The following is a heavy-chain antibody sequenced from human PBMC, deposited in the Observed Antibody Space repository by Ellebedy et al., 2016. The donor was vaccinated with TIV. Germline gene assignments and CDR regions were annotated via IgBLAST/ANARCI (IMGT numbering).Heavy chain of an antibody. Sequence: GGSLRLSXAASGFTVSNNYMSWVRQAPGKGLEGVSVIYSGGSTQYADSVKDRFTISRDNSKNTLYLQMNTLRAEDTAVYYCLGYRSGIAIWGPGTMVTVSS. CDR2: IYSGGST. V-gene: IGHV3-66*01. D-gene: IGHD3-10*01. CDR3: LGYRSGIAI. J-gene: IGHJ3*02. CDR1: GFTVSNNY.